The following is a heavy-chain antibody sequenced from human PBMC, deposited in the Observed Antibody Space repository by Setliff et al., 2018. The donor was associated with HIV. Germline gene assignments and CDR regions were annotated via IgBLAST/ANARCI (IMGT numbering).Heavy chain of an antibody. V-gene: IGHV4-61*09. D-gene: IGHD2-15*01. CDR2: LYIRTGTT. CDR1: GASISDGTFY. Sequence: SGASISDGTFYWRWIRQPAGKGLEWIGHLYIRTGTTNYSPSLKGRVTISLDTSNNQFSLSLSSVTASDTAVYFCARSQETSVAATEIWGQGTMVTVSS. J-gene: IGHJ3*02. CDR3: ARSQETSVAATEI.